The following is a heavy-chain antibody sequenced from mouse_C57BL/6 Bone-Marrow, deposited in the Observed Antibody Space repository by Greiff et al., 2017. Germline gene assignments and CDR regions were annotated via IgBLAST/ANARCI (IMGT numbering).Heavy chain of an antibody. CDR1: GYAFSSSW. J-gene: IGHJ1*03. V-gene: IGHV1-82*01. Sequence: QVQLQQSGPELVKPGASVKISCKASGYAFSSSWMNWVKQRPGKGLEWIGRIYPGDGDTNYNGKLKGKATLTADKSSSTAYMQLSSLTSEDSAVYFCARGNFPEVWGTGTTVTVSS. CDR2: IYPGDGDT. CDR3: ARGNFPEV.